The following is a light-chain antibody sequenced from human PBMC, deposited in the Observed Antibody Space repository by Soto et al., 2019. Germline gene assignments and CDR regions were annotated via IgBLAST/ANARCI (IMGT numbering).Light chain of an antibody. V-gene: IGKV1-5*03. CDR3: QQYNLYPLT. J-gene: IGKJ4*01. CDR2: RAS. CDR1: QSINSW. Sequence: DIQMTQSPSTLSASVGDRVTITCRASQSINSWLAWYQLQPGKAPKLLIYRASNLQSGVPSRFSGSESGTEFTLTIDSLQPADFATYYCQQYNLYPLTFGGGTKVEI.